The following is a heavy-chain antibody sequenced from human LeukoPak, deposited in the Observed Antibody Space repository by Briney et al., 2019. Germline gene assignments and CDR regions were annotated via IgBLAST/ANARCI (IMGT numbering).Heavy chain of an antibody. Sequence: GGSLRLSCAASGFTFSSYAMHWVRQAPGKGLEWVAVISYDGSNKYYADSVKGRFTISRDNSKNTLYLQMNSLRAEDTAVYYCAKGYSGSSSAHDAFDIWGHGTTVTVSS. CDR2: ISYDGSNK. J-gene: IGHJ3*02. CDR1: GFTFSSYA. V-gene: IGHV3-30-3*01. CDR3: AKGYSGSSSAHDAFDI. D-gene: IGHD6-13*01.